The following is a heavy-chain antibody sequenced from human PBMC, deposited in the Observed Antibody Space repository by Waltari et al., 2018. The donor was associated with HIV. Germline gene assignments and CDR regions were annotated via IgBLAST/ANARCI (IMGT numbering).Heavy chain of an antibody. D-gene: IGHD3-16*01. J-gene: IGHJ3*02. CDR1: GGSIRSSSYY. CDR2: IYYGGNT. Sequence: QLQLQESGPGLVKPSETLSLTYTVFGGSIRSSSYYWGWLRQPPGKGLEWIGIYYGGNTAYNPSLRGRVTISVDTSKNQFSLKLNSVTAADTAVYFCASVWDAFDIWGQGTMVSVSA. V-gene: IGHV4-39*01. CDR3: ASVWDAFDI.